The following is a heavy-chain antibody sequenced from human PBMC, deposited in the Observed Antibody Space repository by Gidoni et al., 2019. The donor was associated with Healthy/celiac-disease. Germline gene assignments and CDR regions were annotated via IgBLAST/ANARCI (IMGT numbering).Heavy chain of an antibody. V-gene: IGHV3-23*01. CDR1: GFPLSSYA. CDR2: ISGSDGST. J-gene: IGHJ4*02. CDR3: AKENGFGVVISFDY. Sequence: EVQLLESGGGWVQPGGSLRLSCAASGFPLSSYAMNWVRQAPGKGLEWVSAISGSDGSTYYAASVKVRFTISRDNSKNTLYLQMNSLRAEDTAVYYCAKENGFGVVISFDYWGQGTLVTVSS. D-gene: IGHD3-3*01.